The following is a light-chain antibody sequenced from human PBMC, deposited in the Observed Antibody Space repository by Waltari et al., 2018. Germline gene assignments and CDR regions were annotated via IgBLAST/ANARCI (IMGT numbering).Light chain of an antibody. CDR3: CSYAGSYTWV. V-gene: IGLV2-11*01. CDR2: DVS. J-gene: IGLJ3*02. Sequence: TISCTGTSSDVGGYNYVSWHQQHPGKAPKLMIYDVSKRPSGVPDRFSGSKSGNTASLTISGLQAEDEADYYCCSYAGSYTWVFGGGTKLTVL. CDR1: SSDVGGYNY.